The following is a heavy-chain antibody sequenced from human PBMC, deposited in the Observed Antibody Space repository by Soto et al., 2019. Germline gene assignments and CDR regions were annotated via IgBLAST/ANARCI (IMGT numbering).Heavy chain of an antibody. CDR1: GYSISSSNW. D-gene: IGHD3-22*01. CDR3: ALRSMAVVPEY. Sequence: PSETLSLTCAVSGYSISSSNWWGWIRQPPGKGLESIGYLYYGRSANYNPSLKSRVTLSVDTSTNQCSLTLSSMTAADTAVYYCALRSMAVVPEYWGQGTLVTVSS. CDR2: LYYGRSA. V-gene: IGHV4-28*01. J-gene: IGHJ4*02.